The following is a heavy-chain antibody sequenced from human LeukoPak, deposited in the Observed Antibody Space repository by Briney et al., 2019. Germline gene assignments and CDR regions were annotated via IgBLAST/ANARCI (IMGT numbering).Heavy chain of an antibody. D-gene: IGHD6-6*01. V-gene: IGHV3-48*01. CDR2: IIISGSSA. Sequence: GGTLRLSCAASGFSFSSYGMSWVRQAPGKGLEWVSTIIISGSSAYYADSVKGRFTISRDNAKNSLYLQMNSLRAEDTAVYYCARVGSSYAFDYWGQGTLVTVSS. CDR1: GFSFSSYG. CDR3: ARVGSSYAFDY. J-gene: IGHJ4*02.